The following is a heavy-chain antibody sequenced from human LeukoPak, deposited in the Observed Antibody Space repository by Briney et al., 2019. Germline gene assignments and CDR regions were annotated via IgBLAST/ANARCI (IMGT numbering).Heavy chain of an antibody. V-gene: IGHV1-2*04. J-gene: IGHJ4*02. CDR3: ARGRRKDIVVVPAALWFYFDY. Sequence: GASVKVSCKASGYTFTGYYMHWVRQAPGQGLEWMGWINPNSGGTNYARKFQGWVTMTRDTSISTAYMELSRLRSDDTAVYYCARGRRKDIVVVPAALWFYFDYWGQGTLVTVSS. CDR1: GYTFTGYY. D-gene: IGHD2-2*01. CDR2: INPNSGGT.